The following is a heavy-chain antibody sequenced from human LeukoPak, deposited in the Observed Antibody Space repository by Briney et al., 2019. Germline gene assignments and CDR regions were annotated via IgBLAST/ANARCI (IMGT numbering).Heavy chain of an antibody. V-gene: IGHV3-15*01. J-gene: IGHJ4*02. CDR2: IISKTDGGTT. CDR1: GFTFNIAW. CDR3: TTFSIGY. Sequence: GGSLRPSCAASGFTFNIAWMSWVRQAPGKGLEWVGRIISKTDGGTTEYAAPVKGRFTISRDDSKNTLYLQMNSLKTEDTAVYYCTTFSIGYWGQGTLVTVSS. D-gene: IGHD2/OR15-2a*01.